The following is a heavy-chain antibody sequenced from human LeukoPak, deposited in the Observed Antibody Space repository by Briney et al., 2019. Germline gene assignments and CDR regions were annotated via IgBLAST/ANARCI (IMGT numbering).Heavy chain of an antibody. Sequence: GGSLRLSCAASGFTVSSNYMSWVRQAPGKGLEWVSVIYSCGSTYYADSVKGRFTISRDNSKNTLYLQMNSLRAEDTAVYYCAKTSPSRGNSFDYWGQGTLVTVSS. CDR1: GFTVSSNY. V-gene: IGHV3-53*01. J-gene: IGHJ4*02. CDR3: AKTSPSRGNSFDY. CDR2: IYSCGST. D-gene: IGHD1/OR15-1a*01.